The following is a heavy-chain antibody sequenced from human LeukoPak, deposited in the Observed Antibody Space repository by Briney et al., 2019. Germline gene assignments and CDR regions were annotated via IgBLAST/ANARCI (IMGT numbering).Heavy chain of an antibody. D-gene: IGHD2-2*01. CDR1: GGSISSYY. Sequence: MTSETLSLTCTVSGGSISSYYWSWIRQPAGKGLEWIGRIYTSGSTNYNPSLKSRVTMSVDTSKNQFSLKLSSVTAADTAVYYCATLGYCSSTSCYGAGGFDPWGQGTLVTVSS. J-gene: IGHJ5*02. CDR2: IYTSGST. CDR3: ATLGYCSSTSCYGAGGFDP. V-gene: IGHV4-4*07.